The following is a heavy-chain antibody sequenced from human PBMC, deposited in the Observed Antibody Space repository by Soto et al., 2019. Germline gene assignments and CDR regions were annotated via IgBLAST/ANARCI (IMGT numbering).Heavy chain of an antibody. CDR2: ISYDGSNQ. D-gene: IGHD4-4*01. J-gene: IGHJ4*02. CDR3: AKVLLRGGDDYKPSYFDY. V-gene: IGHV3-30*18. CDR1: GFTFRTYV. Sequence: QVQLVESGGGVVQPGRSLRLSCAASGFTFRTYVMHWVRQAPGKGLEWVAAISYDGSNQYYADPVKGRFTISRDNSKNTLYVQLNSLRAEDTAVYYCAKVLLRGGDDYKPSYFDYWGQGTLVTVSS.